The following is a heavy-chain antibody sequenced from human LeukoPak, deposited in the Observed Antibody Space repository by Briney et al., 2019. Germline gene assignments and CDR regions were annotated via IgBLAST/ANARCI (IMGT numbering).Heavy chain of an antibody. CDR2: ISDSGGSK. V-gene: IGHV3-23*01. D-gene: IGHD5/OR15-5a*01. CDR1: GFTFSSYA. Sequence: GGSLRLSCAASGFTFSSYAMSWVRQPPGRGLEWVSGISDSGGSKYYADFVKGRFFSSRDTSKNALYLQMNSLRAEDTAVYYCAKVLSVYGDFDYGRQKPVVTVPS. CDR3: AKVLSVYGDFDY. J-gene: IGHJ4*02.